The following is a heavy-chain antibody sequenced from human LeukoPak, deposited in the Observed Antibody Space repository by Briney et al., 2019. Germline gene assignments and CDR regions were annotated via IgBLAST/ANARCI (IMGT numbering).Heavy chain of an antibody. CDR2: ISYDGSNK. CDR1: GFTFSSYG. J-gene: IGHJ4*02. Sequence: GRSLRLSCAASGFTFSSYGMHWVRQAPGKGVEWVAVISYDGSNKYYADSVKGRFTISRDNSKNTLYLQMNSLRAEDTAVYYCAKDRGSSGDRVFDYWGQGTLVTVSS. D-gene: IGHD6-19*01. CDR3: AKDRGSSGDRVFDY. V-gene: IGHV3-30*18.